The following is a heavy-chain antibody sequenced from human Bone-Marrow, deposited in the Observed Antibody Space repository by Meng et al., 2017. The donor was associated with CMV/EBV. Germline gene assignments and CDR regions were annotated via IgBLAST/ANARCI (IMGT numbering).Heavy chain of an antibody. CDR2: ISSSGSFR. Sequence: GESLKISFEVSGFTFNTSTMNWFRQAPGKGLEWVSSISSSGSFRHYADSVRGRFTVSRDNAKNSLYLQMNSLRAEDTALYYCARVGGGPDWGQGTLVTVSS. D-gene: IGHD3-16*01. J-gene: IGHJ4*02. CDR1: GFTFNTST. CDR3: ARVGGGPD. V-gene: IGHV3-21*06.